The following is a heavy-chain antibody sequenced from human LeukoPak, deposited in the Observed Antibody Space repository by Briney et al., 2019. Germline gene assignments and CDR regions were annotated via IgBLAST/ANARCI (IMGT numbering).Heavy chain of an antibody. V-gene: IGHV3-20*01. CDR2: IDWRGDEK. CDR3: VRPQVVYGSNQYYLDF. Sequence: GGSLRLSCAVSGFTFDDYGMAWVRQAPGKGLQWVSWIDWRGDEKGYEDSVKGRFTISRDNANRYLYLQMNRLRVADTALYHCVRPQVVYGSNQYYLDFWGQGTMVTVSS. CDR1: GFTFDDYG. J-gene: IGHJ4*02. D-gene: IGHD4-17*01.